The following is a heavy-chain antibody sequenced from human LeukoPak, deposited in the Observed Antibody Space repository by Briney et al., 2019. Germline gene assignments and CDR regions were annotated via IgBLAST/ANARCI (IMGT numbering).Heavy chain of an antibody. V-gene: IGHV5-51*01. CDR1: GYSFTSYW. CDR3: ASLDYDILTGYFGWFDP. J-gene: IGHJ5*02. D-gene: IGHD3-9*01. Sequence: GESLKISCKGSGYSFTSYWIGWVRQLPGKGLEWMGIIYPGDSDTRYSPSFQGQVTISADKSISTAYLQWSSLKASDTAMYYCASLDYDILTGYFGWFDPWGQGTLVTVSS. CDR2: IYPGDSDT.